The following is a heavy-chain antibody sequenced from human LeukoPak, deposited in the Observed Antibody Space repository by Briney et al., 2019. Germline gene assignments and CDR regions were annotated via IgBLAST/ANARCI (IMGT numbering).Heavy chain of an antibody. J-gene: IGHJ4*02. D-gene: IGHD3-10*01. CDR1: GGSISSYY. CDR2: IYYSGST. V-gene: IGHV4-59*01. Sequence: SSETLSLTCTVSGGSISSYYWSWIRQPPGKGLEWIGYIYYSGSTNHNPSLKSRVTISVDTSKNQFSLKLSSVTAADTAVYYCARDSRPGRDYYGSPLAQFFDYWGQGTLVTVSS. CDR3: ARDSRPGRDYYGSPLAQFFDY.